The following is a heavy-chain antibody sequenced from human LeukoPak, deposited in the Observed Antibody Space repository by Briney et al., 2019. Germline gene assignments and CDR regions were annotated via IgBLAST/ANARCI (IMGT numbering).Heavy chain of an antibody. J-gene: IGHJ5*02. Sequence: SETVPLICAVYGGSFSGYYWSWIRQAPGKGLEWIGEINHSANTNYNPSLKSRVTISVDASKNKFSLKLSCVTAADTAVYYCVTEPRYCTGGRCYVGWFDPWGRGNGHRLL. CDR1: GGSFSGYY. CDR3: VTEPRYCTGGRCYVGWFDP. V-gene: IGHV4-34*01. CDR2: INHSANT. D-gene: IGHD2-15*01.